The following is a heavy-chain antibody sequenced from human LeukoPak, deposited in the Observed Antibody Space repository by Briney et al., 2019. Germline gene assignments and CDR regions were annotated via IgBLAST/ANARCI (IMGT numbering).Heavy chain of an antibody. J-gene: IGHJ5*02. D-gene: IGHD3-22*01. Sequence: GGSLRLSCAASGFTFSSYAMSWVRQAPGKGLEWVSAISGSGGSTYYADSVKGRFTISRDNSKNTLYLQMNSLRAEDTAVYYCAKSILTYYYDSSGPDWFDPWGQGTLVTVSS. CDR1: GFTFSSYA. V-gene: IGHV3-23*01. CDR2: ISGSGGST. CDR3: AKSILTYYYDSSGPDWFDP.